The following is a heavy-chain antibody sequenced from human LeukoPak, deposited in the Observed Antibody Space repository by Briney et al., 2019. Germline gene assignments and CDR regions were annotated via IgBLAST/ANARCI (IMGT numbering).Heavy chain of an antibody. V-gene: IGHV4-30-2*01. J-gene: IGHJ5*02. Sequence: TASQTLSLTCAVSGGSISSGGYSWSWIRPPPGMGLEWIGYIYHSGSTYYNPSLKSRVTISVDRSKNQSSLKLSSVTAADTAVYYCARASEDWFDPWGQGTLVTVSS. CDR1: GGSISSGGYS. CDR3: ARASEDWFDP. D-gene: IGHD6-6*01. CDR2: IYHSGST.